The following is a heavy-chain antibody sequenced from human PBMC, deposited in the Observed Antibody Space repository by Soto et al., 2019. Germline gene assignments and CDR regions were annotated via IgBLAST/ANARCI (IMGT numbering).Heavy chain of an antibody. Sequence: QVKLVESRGGMVQPGRSLRLSCATSGFTFSTYGMHWVRQAPGKGLEWVARIWYDGGKTFYADSVKGRFTISRDNSQNTLYLQMNSLGAEDTAVYYCARGVLDAWGQGTTVTVSS. V-gene: IGHV3-33*01. J-gene: IGHJ6*02. CDR1: GFTFSTYG. D-gene: IGHD3-10*01. CDR3: ARGVLDA. CDR2: IWYDGGKT.